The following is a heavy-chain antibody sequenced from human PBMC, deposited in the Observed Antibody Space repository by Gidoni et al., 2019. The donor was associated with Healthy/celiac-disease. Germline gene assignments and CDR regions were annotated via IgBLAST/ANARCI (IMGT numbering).Heavy chain of an antibody. CDR2: INIDGSST. V-gene: IGHV3-74*01. CDR3: ARGTYDYIWGSYRYASRAFDI. CDR1: GFTLSSYW. Sequence: EVQLVESGGGLVQPGGSLRLSCAASGFTLSSYWMHWVRQAPGKGLVWVSRINIDGSSTSYADSVKGRFTISRDNAKNTLYLQMNSLRAEDTAVYYFARGTYDYIWGSYRYASRAFDIWGQGTMVTVSS. D-gene: IGHD3-16*02. J-gene: IGHJ3*02.